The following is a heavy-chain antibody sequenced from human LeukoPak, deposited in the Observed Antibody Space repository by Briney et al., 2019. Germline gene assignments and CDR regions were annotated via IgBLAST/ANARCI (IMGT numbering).Heavy chain of an antibody. CDR2: IYTSGST. Sequence: SETLSLTCTVSGGSISSGSYYWSWIRQPAGKGLEWIGRIYTSGSTNYNPSLKSRVTISVDTSKNQFSLKLSSVTAADPAVSYCARGAYCSGGSCYGTANKQRGSFGNNWFDPWGQGTLVTVSS. V-gene: IGHV4-61*02. D-gene: IGHD2-15*01. J-gene: IGHJ5*02. CDR3: ARGAYCSGGSCYGTANKQRGSFGNNWFDP. CDR1: GGSISSGSYY.